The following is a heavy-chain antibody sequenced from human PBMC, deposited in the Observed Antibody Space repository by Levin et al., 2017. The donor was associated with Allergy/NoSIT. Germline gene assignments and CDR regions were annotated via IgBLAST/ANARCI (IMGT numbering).Heavy chain of an antibody. CDR1: GLTLSSYS. V-gene: IGHV3-48*01. CDR3: ARDGGSRLFDY. D-gene: IGHD2-15*01. J-gene: IGHJ4*02. Sequence: SGGSLRLSCAASGLTLSSYSMNWVRQAPGKGLEWISYINTSGTTIYYADSVKGRFTISRDNGKNSLYLQMNSLRAEDTAVYYCARDGGSRLFDYWGQGTLVTVSS. CDR2: INTSGTTI.